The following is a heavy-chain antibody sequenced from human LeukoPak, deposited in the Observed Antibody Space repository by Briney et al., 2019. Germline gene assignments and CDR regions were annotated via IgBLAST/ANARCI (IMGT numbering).Heavy chain of an antibody. J-gene: IGHJ6*03. Sequence: GGSLRLSCAASGFTFSSYWMHWVRQAPGKGLVWVSRINSDGSSTSYADSVKGRFTISRDNAKNTLYLQMNSLRAEDTAVYYCARDDIVVVTAGRYWYYYYMDVWGKGTTVTISS. V-gene: IGHV3-74*01. CDR3: ARDDIVVVTAGRYWYYYYMDV. CDR1: GFTFSSYW. CDR2: INSDGSST. D-gene: IGHD2-21*02.